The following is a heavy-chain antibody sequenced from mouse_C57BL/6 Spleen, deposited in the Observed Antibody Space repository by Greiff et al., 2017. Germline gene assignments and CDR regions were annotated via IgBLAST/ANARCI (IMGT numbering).Heavy chain of an antibody. CDR2: IDPSDSYT. CDR3: ASSDGYYTWFAY. V-gene: IGHV1-50*01. Sequence: QVQLQQPGAELVQPGASVKLSCKASGYTFTSYWMQWVKQRPGQGLEWIGEIDPSDSYTTYNQKFTGKATLTVDTSSSTAYMQLSSLTSEDSAVYYCASSDGYYTWFAYWGQGTLVTVSA. CDR1: GYTFTSYW. J-gene: IGHJ3*01. D-gene: IGHD2-3*01.